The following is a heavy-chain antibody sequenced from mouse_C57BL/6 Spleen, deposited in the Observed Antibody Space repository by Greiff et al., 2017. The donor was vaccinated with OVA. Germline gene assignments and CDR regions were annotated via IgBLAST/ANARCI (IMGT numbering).Heavy chain of an antibody. CDR2: INPNNGGT. J-gene: IGHJ3*01. CDR3: ARGKGYGYDDWFAY. CDR1: GYTFTDYN. V-gene: IGHV1-18*01. D-gene: IGHD2-2*01. Sequence: EVQRVESGPELVKPGASVKIPCKASGYTFTDYNMDWVKQSHGKSLEWIGDINPNNGGTIYNQKFKGKATLTVDKSSSTAYMELRSLTSEDTAVYYCARGKGYGYDDWFAYWGQGTLVTVSA.